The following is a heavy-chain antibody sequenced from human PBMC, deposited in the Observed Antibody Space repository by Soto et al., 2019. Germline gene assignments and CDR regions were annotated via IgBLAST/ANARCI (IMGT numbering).Heavy chain of an antibody. CDR3: ARQGTAMVASYFDY. D-gene: IGHD5-18*01. V-gene: IGHV4-39*01. J-gene: IGHJ4*02. CDR1: GGSISSSSYY. Sequence: QLQLQESGPGLVKPSETLSLTCTVSGGSISSSSYYWGWIRQPPGKGLEWIGSIYYSGSTYYNPSLKRRVTITVDTSKTQFPLKLSSVTAADTAVYYCARQGTAMVASYFDYWGQGTLVTVSS. CDR2: IYYSGST.